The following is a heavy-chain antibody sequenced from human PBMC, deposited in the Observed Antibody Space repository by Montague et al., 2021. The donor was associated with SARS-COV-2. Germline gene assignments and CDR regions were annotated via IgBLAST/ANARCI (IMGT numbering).Heavy chain of an antibody. V-gene: IGHV3-48*03. D-gene: IGHD1-26*01. CDR2: ISSSGSTI. Sequence: RSLSLAASGFTFSSYEMNWVRQAPGKGLEWVSYISSSGSTIYYADSVKGRFTISRDNAKNSLYLQMNSLRAEDTAVYYCARDRPRIVGATDFDYWGQGTLVTVSS. J-gene: IGHJ4*02. CDR3: ARDRPRIVGATDFDY. CDR1: GFTFSSYE.